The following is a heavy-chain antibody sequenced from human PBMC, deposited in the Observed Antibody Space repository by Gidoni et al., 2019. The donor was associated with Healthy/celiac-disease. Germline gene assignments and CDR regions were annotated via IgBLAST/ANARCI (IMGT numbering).Heavy chain of an antibody. V-gene: IGHV4-39*07. CDR1: GGSISSRSYS. CDR2: IYYSGST. J-gene: IGHJ6*02. D-gene: IGHD2-2*01. Sequence: QLQLQESGPGLVKPSETLSLTCTVSGGSISSRSYSWGWIRQPPGTGLEWIGSIYYSGSTYYNPSLKSRVTISVDTSKNQFFLKLSSVTAADTAVYYCAVPATTQDYYGMDVWGQGTTVTVAS. CDR3: AVPATTQDYYGMDV.